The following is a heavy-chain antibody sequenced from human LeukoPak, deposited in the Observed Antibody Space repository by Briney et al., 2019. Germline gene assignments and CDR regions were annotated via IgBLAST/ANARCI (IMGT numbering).Heavy chain of an antibody. CDR3: ARADTASLVPVY. D-gene: IGHD5-18*01. CDR2: IYYSGST. J-gene: IGHJ4*02. CDR1: GGSISSYY. Sequence: KSSETLSLTCTVSGGSISSYYWSWIRQPPGKGLEWIGYIYYSGSTNYNPSLKSRVTISVATSKTQFSLKLSSVTAADTAVYYCARADTASLVPVYWGQGTLVTVSS. V-gene: IGHV4-59*12.